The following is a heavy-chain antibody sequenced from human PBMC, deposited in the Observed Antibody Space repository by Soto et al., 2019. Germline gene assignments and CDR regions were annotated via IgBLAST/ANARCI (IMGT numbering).Heavy chain of an antibody. CDR1: GFSLITHT. J-gene: IGHJ5*01. CDR2: ISYDGSKK. Sequence: PGGSLRLSCAASGFSLITHTIHWVRQAPGKGLEWVAFISYDGSKKYYADSVKGRFTISRDNSKNTVFLQMNSLRAEDTAIYYCAKGSTTIVSSGINWFDSWGQGTLVTVSS. V-gene: IGHV3-30*04. CDR3: AKGSTTIVSSGINWFDS. D-gene: IGHD3-22*01.